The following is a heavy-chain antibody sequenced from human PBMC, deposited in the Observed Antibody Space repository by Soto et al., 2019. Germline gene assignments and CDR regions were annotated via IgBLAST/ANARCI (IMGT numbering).Heavy chain of an antibody. Sequence: GGSLRLSCAASGFTFSDYYMSWIRQAPGKGLEWVSYISSSGSTIYYADSVKGRFTISRDNAKNSLYLQMSSLRAEDTAVYYCAREYYYGSASSNGVDVWGQGTTVNVSS. CDR2: ISSSGSTI. D-gene: IGHD3-10*01. CDR3: AREYYYGSASSNGVDV. J-gene: IGHJ6*02. CDR1: GFTFSDYY. V-gene: IGHV3-11*01.